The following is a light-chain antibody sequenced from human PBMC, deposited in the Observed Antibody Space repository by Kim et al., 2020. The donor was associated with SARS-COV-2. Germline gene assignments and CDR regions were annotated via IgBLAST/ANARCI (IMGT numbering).Light chain of an antibody. CDR2: GAS. J-gene: IGKJ1*01. V-gene: IGKV3-15*01. CDR3: QQYNNWPPLT. CDR1: QSVSSN. Sequence: SPGERATLSCRASQSVSSNLGWYQQKPGQAPRLLIYGASTRATGITARCSGSGSGTAFTLTISSLQSEDVAVDYCQQYNNWPPLTFGQGTKVDIK.